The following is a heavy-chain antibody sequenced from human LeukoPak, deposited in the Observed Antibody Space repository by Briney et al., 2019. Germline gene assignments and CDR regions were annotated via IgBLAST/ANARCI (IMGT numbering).Heavy chain of an antibody. Sequence: GASVKVSCKASGYTFTDYYMHWVRQAPGQGLEWMGWINPNSGGTNYAQSFQGRVTMTRDTSISTAYMELSRLRSDDTAVYYCARENPYYGDYGDGAFDIWGQGTMVTVSS. CDR1: GYTFTDYY. CDR2: INPNSGGT. D-gene: IGHD4-17*01. CDR3: ARENPYYGDYGDGAFDI. J-gene: IGHJ3*02. V-gene: IGHV1-2*02.